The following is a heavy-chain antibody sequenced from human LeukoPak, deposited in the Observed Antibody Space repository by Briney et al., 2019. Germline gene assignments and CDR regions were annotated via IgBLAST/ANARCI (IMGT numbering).Heavy chain of an antibody. CDR1: GFAFRNYG. Sequence: GGSLRLSCVASGFAFRNYGMHWVRQAPGRGLEWVAVISYDGINTHYADSVKGRFTISKDNSKNTLYLQLNTLRPEDTAVYYCANDDARGFGEPSPYDYWGQGTRVIVSS. D-gene: IGHD3-10*01. CDR2: ISYDGINT. J-gene: IGHJ4*02. V-gene: IGHV3-30*18. CDR3: ANDDARGFGEPSPYDY.